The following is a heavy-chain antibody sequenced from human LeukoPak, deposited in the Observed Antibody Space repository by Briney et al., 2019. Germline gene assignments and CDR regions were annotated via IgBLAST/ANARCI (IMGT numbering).Heavy chain of an antibody. CDR3: AREGKAHLNWFDP. CDR1: GYSISSGYY. Sequence: PSETLSLTCTVSGYSISSGYYWGWIRQPPGKGLEWIGSIYHSGSTYYNPSLKSRVTISVDTSKNQFSLKLSSVTAADTAVYYCAREGKAHLNWFDPWGQGTLVTVSS. CDR2: IYHSGST. J-gene: IGHJ5*02. V-gene: IGHV4-38-2*02.